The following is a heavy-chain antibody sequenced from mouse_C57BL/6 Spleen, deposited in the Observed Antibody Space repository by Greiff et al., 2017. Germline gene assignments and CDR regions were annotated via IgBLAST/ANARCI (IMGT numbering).Heavy chain of an antibody. J-gene: IGHJ2*01. CDR1: GYTFTSYW. V-gene: IGHV1-15*01. CDR2: IDPETGGT. CDR3: TERNPFYYCDY. Sequence: VQLQQPGAELVRPGSSVKLSCKASGYTFTSYWMDWVKQTPVHGLEWIGAIDPETGGTAYNQKFKGKAILTADKSSSTAYMELRSLTSEDSAVYYCTERNPFYYCDYWGQGTTLTVSS.